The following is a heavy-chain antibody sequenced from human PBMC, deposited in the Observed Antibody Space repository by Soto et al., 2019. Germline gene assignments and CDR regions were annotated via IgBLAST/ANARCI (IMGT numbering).Heavy chain of an antibody. CDR1: GFAFSTSW. V-gene: IGHV3-74*03. CDR3: ARGVAVNWFDP. D-gene: IGHD2-15*01. J-gene: IGHJ5*02. CDR2: IKSDGSDT. Sequence: EVQLVESGGGLVQPGGSLRLSCAASGFAFSTSWMHWVRQAPGKGLVWVSRIKSDGSDTMYADSVRGRFTISRDNAKDTLSLXLXSXRAXXXXVYYCARGVAVNWFDPWGQGTLVTVSS.